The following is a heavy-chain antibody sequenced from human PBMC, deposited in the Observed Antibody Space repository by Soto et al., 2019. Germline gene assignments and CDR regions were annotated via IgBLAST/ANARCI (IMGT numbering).Heavy chain of an antibody. V-gene: IGHV3-33*01. CDR2: IWYDGSNK. CDR1: GFTFSSYG. D-gene: IGHD5-12*01. CDR3: ARCYRATIKALGWFDP. J-gene: IGHJ5*02. Sequence: PGGSLRLSCAASGFTFSSYGMHWVRQAPGKGLEWVAVIWYDGSNKYYADSVKGRFTISRDNSKNTLYLQMNSLRAEDTAVYYCARCYRATIKALGWFDPWGQGTLVTVSS.